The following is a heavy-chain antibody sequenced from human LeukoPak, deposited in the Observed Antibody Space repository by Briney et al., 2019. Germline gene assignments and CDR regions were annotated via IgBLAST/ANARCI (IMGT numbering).Heavy chain of an antibody. J-gene: IGHJ5*02. D-gene: IGHD1-1*01. V-gene: IGHV3-30*02. CDR2: IRYDGSNK. Sequence: GGSLRLSCAASGFTFSSFGMHGGRQAPGKGLEWVAYIRYDGSNKYYADSVKGRFTISRDNSKNTLYLQTNSLRAEDTAVYYCAKYYGTSGTTRGWFDPWGQGTLVTVSS. CDR3: AKYYGTSGTTRGWFDP. CDR1: GFTFSSFG.